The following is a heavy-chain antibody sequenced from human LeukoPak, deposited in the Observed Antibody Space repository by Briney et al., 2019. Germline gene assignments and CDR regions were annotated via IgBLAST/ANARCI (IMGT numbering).Heavy chain of an antibody. Sequence: SETLSLTCTVSGGSISSYYWSWIRQPPGKGLEWIGYMYYSGSTNYNPSLRSRVTISVDTFKNQFSLKLSSVTAADTAVYYCARGDRALYYYHSTTRGAFDIWGQGTMVTVSS. J-gene: IGHJ3*02. CDR3: ARGDRALYYYHSTTRGAFDI. CDR1: GGSISSYY. D-gene: IGHD3-22*01. V-gene: IGHV4-59*01. CDR2: MYYSGST.